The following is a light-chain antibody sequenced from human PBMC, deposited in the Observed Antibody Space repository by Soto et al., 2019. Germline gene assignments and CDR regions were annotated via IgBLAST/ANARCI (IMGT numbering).Light chain of an antibody. CDR3: QHYVSSPLVT. CDR2: GAS. J-gene: IGKJ2*01. V-gene: IGKV3-20*01. Sequence: ELVLTQSPGTLALFPGERATLSCRARRSVSRNYLTWYQQKPGQAPRLLIYGASSRATGITDRFSDSGSGPDFTLTISSLEPEDFAVYYGQHYVSSPLVTLGQGTKLEIK. CDR1: RSVSRNY.